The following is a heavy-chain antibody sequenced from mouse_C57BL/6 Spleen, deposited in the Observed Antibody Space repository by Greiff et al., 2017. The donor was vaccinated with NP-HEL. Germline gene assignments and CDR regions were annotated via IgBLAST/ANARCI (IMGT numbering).Heavy chain of an antibody. CDR3: ARAATVVATPFAY. Sequence: EVKLVESGGGLVQPGGSLKLSCAASGFTFSDYYMYWVRQTPEKRLEWVAYISNGGGSTYYPDTVKGRFTISRDNAKNTLYLQMSRLKAEDTAMYYCARAATVVATPFAYWGQGTLVTVSA. CDR1: GFTFSDYY. J-gene: IGHJ3*01. CDR2: ISNGGGST. V-gene: IGHV5-12*01. D-gene: IGHD1-1*01.